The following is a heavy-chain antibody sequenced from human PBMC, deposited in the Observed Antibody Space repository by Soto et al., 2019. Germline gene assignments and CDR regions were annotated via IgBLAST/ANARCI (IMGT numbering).Heavy chain of an antibody. Sequence: QVQLVESGGGVVQPGRSLRLSCAASGFTFKSYGMHWVRQAPGKGLEWVAVISYDGNNKYYADSVKGRFTISRDIPKNTLYLQLNSLRAEDTAVYYCAKKGLYKTLDYWGQGTLVTVSS. D-gene: IGHD1-1*01. J-gene: IGHJ4*02. V-gene: IGHV3-30*18. CDR1: GFTFKSYG. CDR2: ISYDGNNK. CDR3: AKKGLYKTLDY.